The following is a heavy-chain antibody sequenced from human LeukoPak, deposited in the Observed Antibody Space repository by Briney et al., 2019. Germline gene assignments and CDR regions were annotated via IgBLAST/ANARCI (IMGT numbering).Heavy chain of an antibody. CDR2: IIPIFGTA. CDR3: ARDSSGWYHWFDP. J-gene: IGHJ5*02. D-gene: IGHD6-19*01. CDR1: GDTFSSYA. V-gene: IGHV1-69*06. Sequence: SVKVSCKASGDTFSSYAISWVRQAPGQGVEWMGGIIPIFGTANYAQKFQGRVTITADKSTSTAYMELSSLRSEDTAVYYCARDSSGWYHWFDPWGQGTLVTVAS.